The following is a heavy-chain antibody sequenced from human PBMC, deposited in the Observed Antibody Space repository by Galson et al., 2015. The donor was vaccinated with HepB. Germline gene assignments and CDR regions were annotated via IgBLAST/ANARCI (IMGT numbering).Heavy chain of an antibody. CDR2: IMPIFGTA. Sequence: SVKVSCKASGGTFSSYAISWVRLAPGQGLEWMGGIMPIFGTANYAQKFQGRVTITADESTSTAYMELSSLRSEDTAVYYCARSRYTKARLRDPSALPITYYFDYWGQGTLVTVSS. CDR1: GGTFSSYA. J-gene: IGHJ4*02. D-gene: IGHD6-6*01. V-gene: IGHV1-69*13. CDR3: ARSRYTKARLRDPSALPITYYFDY.